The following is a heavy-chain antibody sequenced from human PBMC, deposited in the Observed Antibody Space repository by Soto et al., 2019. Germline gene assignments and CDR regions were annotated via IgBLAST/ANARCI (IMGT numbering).Heavy chain of an antibody. V-gene: IGHV3-30*09. CDR3: ARVNPGNNLYYFNGLDV. CDR2: ISYEGSNK. D-gene: IGHD1-1*01. CDR1: GFNCGIYA. Sequence: WWSLRLCCAASGFNCGIYAIHWFRQAPGKGLEWVALISYEGSNKYYADSVKGRFAISRDNSKSTLFLQMDILRLEDTGVYYCARVNPGNNLYYFNGLDVWGQGTSVTVSS. J-gene: IGHJ6*02.